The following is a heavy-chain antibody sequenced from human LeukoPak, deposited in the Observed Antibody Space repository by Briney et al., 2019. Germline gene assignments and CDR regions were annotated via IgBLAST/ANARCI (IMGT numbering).Heavy chain of an antibody. V-gene: IGHV4-34*01. CDR1: NGSFSGYY. Sequence: SETLSLTCAVYNGSFSGYYWSWIRQPPGKGLEWVGEINHSGSTHYNPSLKSRVTISVDTSKKQFSLKVRSVTAADTAVYYCARKEGGQLVNTRRWFDPWGQGTLVTVFS. CDR2: INHSGST. CDR3: ARKEGGQLVNTRRWFDP. J-gene: IGHJ5*02. D-gene: IGHD6-13*01.